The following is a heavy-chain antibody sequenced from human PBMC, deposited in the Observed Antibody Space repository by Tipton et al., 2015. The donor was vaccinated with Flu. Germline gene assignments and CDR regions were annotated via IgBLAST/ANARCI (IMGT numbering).Heavy chain of an antibody. D-gene: IGHD2-21*02. CDR3: GSLSLTRCGDDCYPPGLDY. Sequence: QLVQSGAEVKNPGASVKVSCKASGYTFTAYYIHWVRQAPGQGLEWMGWINPNNGDTNYAQKFQGRVTMTRDTSISTAYMDLIRLTSDDPAVYYCGSLSLTRCGDDCYPPGLDYWGQGTLVTVSS. J-gene: IGHJ4*02. CDR1: GYTFTAYY. V-gene: IGHV1-2*02. CDR2: INPNNGDT.